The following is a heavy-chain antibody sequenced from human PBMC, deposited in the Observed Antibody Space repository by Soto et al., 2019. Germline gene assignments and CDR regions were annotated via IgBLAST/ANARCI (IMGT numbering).Heavy chain of an antibody. Sequence: SETLSLTCTVSCGSISSGGYYWSWIRPHPGKGLEWIGYIYYSGSTYYNPSLKSRVTISVDTSKNQFSLKLSSVTAADTAVYYCARGKYSSSYYFDYWGQGTLVTVSS. CDR2: IYYSGST. J-gene: IGHJ4*02. CDR1: CGSISSGGYY. CDR3: ARGKYSSSYYFDY. V-gene: IGHV4-31*03. D-gene: IGHD6-6*01.